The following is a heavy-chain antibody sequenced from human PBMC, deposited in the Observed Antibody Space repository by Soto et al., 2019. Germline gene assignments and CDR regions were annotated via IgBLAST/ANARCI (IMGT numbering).Heavy chain of an antibody. Sequence: GESLKISCKGSGYTFTNYWIGWVRQMPGKGLEWMGIIYPSDSDTKYNPSFQGQVTISADKSITTTYLQWSSLKASDTAIYYCAASIFYYGMDVWGQGXTVTVYS. CDR2: IYPSDSDT. V-gene: IGHV5-51*01. CDR3: AASIFYYGMDV. J-gene: IGHJ6*02. CDR1: GYTFTNYW.